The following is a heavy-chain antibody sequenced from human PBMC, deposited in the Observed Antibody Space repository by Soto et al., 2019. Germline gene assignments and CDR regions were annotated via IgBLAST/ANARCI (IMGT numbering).Heavy chain of an antibody. CDR2: ISGSGGST. Sequence: PGGSLRLSCAASGFTFSSYAMSWVRQAPGKGLEWVSAISGSGGSTYYADSVKGRFTISRDNSKNTLYLQMNSLRAEDTAVYYCATEDGGCSGTSSGAFDIWGQGTMVTVSS. V-gene: IGHV3-23*01. D-gene: IGHD2-2*01. CDR1: GFTFSSYA. J-gene: IGHJ3*02. CDR3: ATEDGGCSGTSSGAFDI.